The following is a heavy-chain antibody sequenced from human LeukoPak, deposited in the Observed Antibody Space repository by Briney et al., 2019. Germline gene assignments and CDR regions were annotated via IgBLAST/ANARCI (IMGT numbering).Heavy chain of an antibody. V-gene: IGHV3-21*01. J-gene: IGHJ4*02. CDR3: ATGYSSGWYLDY. Sequence: PGGSLRLSCAASGFTFSSYSMNWVRQAPGKGLEWVSSISSSSSYIYYADSVKGRFTISRDNAKNSLYLQMNSLRAEDTAVYYCATGYSSGWYLDYWGQGTLVTVSS. CDR2: ISSSSSYI. CDR1: GFTFSSYS. D-gene: IGHD6-19*01.